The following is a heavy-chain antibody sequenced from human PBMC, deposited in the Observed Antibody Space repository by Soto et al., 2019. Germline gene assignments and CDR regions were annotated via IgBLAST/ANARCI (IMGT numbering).Heavy chain of an antibody. J-gene: IGHJ6*02. V-gene: IGHV3-23*01. CDR2: ISGSGGST. CDR3: AKDREIAVADYYYYYGMDG. CDR1: GFTFSSYA. Sequence: PGGSLRLSCAASGFTFSSYAMSWVRQAPGKGLEWVSAISGSGGSTYYADSVKGRFTISRDNSKNTLYLQMNSLRAEDTAVYYCAKDREIAVADYYYYYGMDGWGQGTTVTVSS. D-gene: IGHD6-19*01.